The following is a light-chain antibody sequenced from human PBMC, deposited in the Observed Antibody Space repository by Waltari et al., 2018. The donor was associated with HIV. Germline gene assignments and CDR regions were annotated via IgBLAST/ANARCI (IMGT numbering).Light chain of an antibody. V-gene: IGKV3-20*01. CDR2: RGS. Sequence: EIVLTQSPGTLSLSPGEGVTLSCRASQTIGSTYLAWYQQKPGQAPRLLIYRGSSRAVGIPDRISGSGSGTDFTLIISRLEPEDFAMYYCQQYGSSPPTFGQGTKVEIK. CDR1: QTIGSTY. J-gene: IGKJ1*01. CDR3: QQYGSSPPT.